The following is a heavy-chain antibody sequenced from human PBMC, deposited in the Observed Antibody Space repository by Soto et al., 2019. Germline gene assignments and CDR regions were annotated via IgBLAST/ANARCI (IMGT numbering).Heavy chain of an antibody. D-gene: IGHD6-13*01. V-gene: IGHV3-21*01. CDR1: GFTFSSYS. CDR3: ARVRKGRVGIAAAPKQHYYYYYGMDV. J-gene: IGHJ6*02. CDR2: ISSSSSYI. Sequence: EVQLVESGGGLVKPGGSLRLSCAASGFTFSSYSMNWVRQAPGKGLEWVSSISSSSSYIYYADSVKGRFTISRDNAKNSLYLQMNSLRGEDTAVDYCARVRKGRVGIAAAPKQHYYYYYGMDVWGQGTTVTVSS.